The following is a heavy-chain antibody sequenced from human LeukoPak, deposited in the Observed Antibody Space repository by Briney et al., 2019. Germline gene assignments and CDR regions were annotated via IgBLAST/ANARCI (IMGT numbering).Heavy chain of an antibody. CDR2: ISSPSTNI. Sequence: PGGSLRLSCAASGFMFTSYSMNWVRQAPGKGLEWVAYISSPSTNIYYVDSVKGRFTISRDNAKNSLYLQMNSLRDEDTAVYYCAGESYWGSSGKGFDCWGQGTLVTVSS. CDR3: AGESYWGSSGKGFDC. D-gene: IGHD7-27*01. CDR1: GFMFTSYS. J-gene: IGHJ4*02. V-gene: IGHV3-48*02.